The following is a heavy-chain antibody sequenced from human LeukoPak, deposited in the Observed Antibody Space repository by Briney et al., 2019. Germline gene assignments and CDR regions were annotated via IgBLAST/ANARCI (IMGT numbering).Heavy chain of an antibody. D-gene: IGHD6-13*01. CDR3: AKDRGAAGTIGGDY. J-gene: IGHJ4*02. Sequence: GGSLRLSCAASGFTFSSYAMSWVRQAPGKGLEWVSAISGGGGTTYYADSVMGRFTISRDISRNTLYLQMNSLRAEDTAVYYCAKDRGAAGTIGGDYWGPGTLVTVSS. CDR2: ISGGGGTT. CDR1: GFTFSSYA. V-gene: IGHV3-23*01.